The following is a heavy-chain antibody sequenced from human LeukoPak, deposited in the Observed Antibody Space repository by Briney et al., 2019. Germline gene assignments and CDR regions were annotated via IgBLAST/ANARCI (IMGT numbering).Heavy chain of an antibody. J-gene: IGHJ4*02. V-gene: IGHV3-21*01. D-gene: IGHD3-10*01. CDR1: GFTFSTYN. CDR2: INSRSIYI. Sequence: PGGSLRLSCAASGFTFSTYNMNWVRQAPGKGLGWVSSINSRSIYIYYADSVKGRFTISRDNAKNSLYLQMNSLRAEDMAVYYCARSTGSGTDLDFWGQGTLVTYST. CDR3: ARSTGSGTDLDF.